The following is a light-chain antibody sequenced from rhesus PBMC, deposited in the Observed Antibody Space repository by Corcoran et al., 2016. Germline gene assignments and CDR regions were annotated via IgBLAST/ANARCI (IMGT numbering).Light chain of an antibody. J-gene: IGKJ4*01. CDR1: QSLSSW. Sequence: DIQMPQSPSSLSASVGDTVTITCRQRQSLSSWLAWYPQKPGKAPNLLIYKTSTLQSGVPTRVSGSGSGTDFTLTISSLQSEDVATYYGQQDSSSPLTFGGGTKVEIK. CDR3: QQDSSSPLT. V-gene: IGKV1-22*01. CDR2: KTS.